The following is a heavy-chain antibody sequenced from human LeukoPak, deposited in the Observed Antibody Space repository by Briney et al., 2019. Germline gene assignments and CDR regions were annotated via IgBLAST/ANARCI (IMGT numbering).Heavy chain of an antibody. CDR3: ARPTGYCSGGSCYSADPYYYYYMDV. Sequence: GSLRLSCAASGFTFSSYAMHWVRQAPGKGLEWVAVISYDGSNKYYADSVKGRFTISRDNSKNTLYLQMNSLRAEDTAVYYCARPTGYCSGGSCYSADPYYYYYMDVWGKGTTVTVSS. CDR1: GFTFSSYA. CDR2: ISYDGSNK. J-gene: IGHJ6*03. D-gene: IGHD2-15*01. V-gene: IGHV3-30*04.